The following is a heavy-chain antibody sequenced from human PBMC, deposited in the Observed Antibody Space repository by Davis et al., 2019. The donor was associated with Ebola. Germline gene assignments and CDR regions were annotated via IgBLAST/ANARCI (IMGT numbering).Heavy chain of an antibody. J-gene: IGHJ4*02. CDR2: VFNSGTV. Sequence: SETLSLTCTVSGGSISESQWAWIRQPPGKGLEYLGHVFNSGTVVYNSALKSRVTISLDRSSNQFSLKMNSVTTADTAVYFCARDHWGSLDYWGQGMLVTVSS. D-gene: IGHD7-27*01. CDR3: ARDHWGSLDY. V-gene: IGHV4-59*01. CDR1: GGSISESQ.